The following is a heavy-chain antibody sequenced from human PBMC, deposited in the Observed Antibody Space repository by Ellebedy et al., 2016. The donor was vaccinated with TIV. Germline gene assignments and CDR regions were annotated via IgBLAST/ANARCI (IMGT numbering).Heavy chain of an antibody. CDR2: ISSGSSYI. J-gene: IGHJ4*02. CDR3: ARDVSTDGWGAYFDC. D-gene: IGHD5-24*01. CDR1: GFTFYHYV. Sequence: GESLKISCEASGFTFYHYVMNWVRQAPGKGLEWVASISSGSSYIYYADSVKGRFAISRDNAKNSLYLQMNSLRAEDTALYFCARDVSTDGWGAYFDCWGQGTLVTVSS. V-gene: IGHV3-21*01.